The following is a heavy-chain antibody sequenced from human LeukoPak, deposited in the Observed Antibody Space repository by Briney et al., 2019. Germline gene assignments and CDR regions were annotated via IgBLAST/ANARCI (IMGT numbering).Heavy chain of an antibody. Sequence: GGSLRLSCEVSGFTFSSYWMHWVRQAPGKRLVWVSRINTDGSTTHYADSVKGRFTISRDNAKNTLYPQMNSLRGEDTAVYYSATGRAKSHGYFDCWGQGSLVTVSS. CDR3: ATGRAKSHGYFDC. CDR1: GFTFSSYW. D-gene: IGHD5-18*01. V-gene: IGHV3-74*01. J-gene: IGHJ4*02. CDR2: INTDGSTT.